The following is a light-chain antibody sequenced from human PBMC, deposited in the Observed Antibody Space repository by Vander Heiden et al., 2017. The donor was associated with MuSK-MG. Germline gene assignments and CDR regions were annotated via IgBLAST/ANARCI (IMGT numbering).Light chain of an antibody. CDR2: WAS. Sequence: DIVMTQSPDSLAVSLGERATINCKSNQSVLYSSNNKNYLAWYQQKPGQPPKLLIYWASTRESGVPDRFSGSGSGTDFTLTISSLQAEDVAVYYCQQDYSTPFTFGHGTKVDIK. V-gene: IGKV4-1*01. CDR1: QSVLYSSNNKNY. CDR3: QQDYSTPFT. J-gene: IGKJ3*01.